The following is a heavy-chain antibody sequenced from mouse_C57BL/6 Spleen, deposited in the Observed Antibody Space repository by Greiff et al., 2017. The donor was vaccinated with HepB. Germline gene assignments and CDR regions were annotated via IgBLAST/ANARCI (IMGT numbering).Heavy chain of an antibody. CDR1: GFNIKDDY. CDR2: LDPENGDT. V-gene: IGHV14-4*01. CDR3: TPGSSYWYFDV. D-gene: IGHD1-1*01. Sequence: VQLQQSGAELVRPGASVKLSCTASGFNIKDDYMHWVKQRPEQGLEWIGWLDPENGDTEYASKFQGKATITADTSSNTAYLQLSSLTSEDTAVYYCTPGSSYWYFDVWGTGTTVTVSS. J-gene: IGHJ1*03.